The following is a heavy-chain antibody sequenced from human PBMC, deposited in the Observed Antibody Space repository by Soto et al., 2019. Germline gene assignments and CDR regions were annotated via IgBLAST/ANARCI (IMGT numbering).Heavy chain of an antibody. V-gene: IGHV4-30-4*01. CDR2: IYYSGST. Sequence: QVQLQESGPGLVKPSQTLSLTCTVSGGSISSGDYYWSWIRQPPVKGLEWIGYIYYSGSTYYNPSLKSRVTISVDTSKHSVSLKVSAVNAAVTAVYYCAREKGRYSSGWSDYWGQGTLVTVSS. J-gene: IGHJ4*02. CDR1: GGSISSGDYY. CDR3: AREKGRYSSGWSDY. D-gene: IGHD6-19*01.